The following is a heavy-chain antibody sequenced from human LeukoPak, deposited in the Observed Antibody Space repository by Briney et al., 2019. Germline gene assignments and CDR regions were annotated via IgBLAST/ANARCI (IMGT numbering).Heavy chain of an antibody. Sequence: GGSLRLSCAASGFTFSSYWMSGVRQAPGKGLEWVANIKQDGSEKYYVDSVKGRFTISRDNAKNSLYLQMNSLRAEDTAVYYCARDSPERGYSYGPLDNYFDYWGQGTLVTVSS. D-gene: IGHD5-18*01. V-gene: IGHV3-7*01. CDR3: ARDSPERGYSYGPLDNYFDY. CDR2: IKQDGSEK. CDR1: GFTFSSYW. J-gene: IGHJ4*02.